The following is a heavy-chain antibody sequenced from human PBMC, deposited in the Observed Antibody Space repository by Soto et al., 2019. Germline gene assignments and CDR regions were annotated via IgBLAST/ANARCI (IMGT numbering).Heavy chain of an antibody. CDR3: KRRYNWNDKYFDP. CDR2: SYYSGTT. Sequence: PSETLSLTCTVSGASISVHSYYWTWIRQPPGKGLEWIGSSYYSGTTYFNPSLKSRATISVDTSKNQFSLRLTSVTAADTAIYSCKRRYNWNDKYFDPWGPGALVTVSS. CDR1: GASISVHSYY. J-gene: IGHJ5*02. D-gene: IGHD1-20*01. V-gene: IGHV4-39*01.